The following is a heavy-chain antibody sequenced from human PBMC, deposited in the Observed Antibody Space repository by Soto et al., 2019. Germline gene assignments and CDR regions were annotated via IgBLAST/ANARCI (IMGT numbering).Heavy chain of an antibody. V-gene: IGHV1-46*04. Sequence: GASVKVSCKASGYTSTNSNLPGELQAPGQGLEWVGMINPSARSASYAQKLRGRLTMDRDTSTTTVYMELSRLTSEDTAVYYCARDNSAANGVLDHWGLGTLVTVSS. CDR2: INPSARSA. CDR3: ARDNSAANGVLDH. J-gene: IGHJ4*02. CDR1: GYTSTNSN. D-gene: IGHD1-1*01.